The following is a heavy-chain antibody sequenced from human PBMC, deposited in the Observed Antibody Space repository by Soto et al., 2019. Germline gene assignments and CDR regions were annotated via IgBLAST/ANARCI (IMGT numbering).Heavy chain of an antibody. CDR1: GGSISSYY. J-gene: IGHJ6*02. CDR3: ARDLMVRGVPTFYYYYYGMDV. Sequence: SETLSLTCTVSGGSISSYYWSWIRQPPGKGLEWIGYIYYSGSTNYNPSLKSRVTISVDTSKNQFSLKLSSVTAADTAVYYCARDLMVRGVPTFYYYYYGMDVWGQGTTVTVSS. V-gene: IGHV4-59*01. CDR2: IYYSGST. D-gene: IGHD3-10*01.